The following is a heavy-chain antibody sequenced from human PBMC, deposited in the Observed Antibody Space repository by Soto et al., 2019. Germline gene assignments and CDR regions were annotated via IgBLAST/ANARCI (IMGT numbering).Heavy chain of an antibody. V-gene: IGHV3-23*01. CDR3: AKILGYYDILTGYYNFDF. J-gene: IGHJ4*02. CDR1: GFTFISYA. CDR2: MSGSGGNT. D-gene: IGHD3-9*01. Sequence: EVQLLESGGGLVQPGGSLRLSCAASGFTFISYAITSVLQAPGKGLEWVSAMSGSGGNTHYADSVKGRFTIARENSKSTLYLQMSSLRAEDEAVYYCAKILGYYDILTGYYNFDFWGQGTLVTVSS.